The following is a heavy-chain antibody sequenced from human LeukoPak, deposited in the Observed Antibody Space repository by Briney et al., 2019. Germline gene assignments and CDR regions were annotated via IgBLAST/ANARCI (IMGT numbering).Heavy chain of an antibody. CDR2: IIPIFGTA. CDR1: GGTFSSYA. CDR3: ARAPSLGYGGNSAFYYYMDV. J-gene: IGHJ6*03. V-gene: IGHV1-69*13. D-gene: IGHD4-23*01. Sequence: ASVKVSCKASGGTFSSYAISWVRQAPGQGLEWMGGIIPIFGTANYAQKFQGRVTITADESTSTAYMELSSLGSEDTAVYYCARAPSLGYGGNSAFYYYMDVWGKGTTVTISS.